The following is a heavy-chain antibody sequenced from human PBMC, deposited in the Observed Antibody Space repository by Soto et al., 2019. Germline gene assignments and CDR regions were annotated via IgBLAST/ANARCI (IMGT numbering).Heavy chain of an antibody. CDR3: AREEVTTIFGVVIIRGMDV. D-gene: IGHD3-3*01. CDR1: GYTFTGYY. J-gene: IGHJ6*02. V-gene: IGHV1-2*02. CDR2: INPNSGGT. Sequence: KVSCKASGYTFTGYYMHWVRQAPGQGLEWMGWINPNSGGTNYAQKFQGRVTMTRDTSISTAYMELSRLRSDDTAVYYCAREEVTTIFGVVIIRGMDVWGQGTTVTVSS.